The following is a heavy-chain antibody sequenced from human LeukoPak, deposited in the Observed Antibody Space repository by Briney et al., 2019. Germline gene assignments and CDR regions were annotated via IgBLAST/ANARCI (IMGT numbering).Heavy chain of an antibody. D-gene: IGHD3-10*01. Sequence: GGSLRLSCAASGFTFSSYEMNWVRQAPGKGLEGVSYISSSGRTIYYADSVKGRFTISRDNSKNSLYLQMNSLRTEDTALYYCAKDIGSGSYYPRGQYYYYMDVWGKGTTVTISS. V-gene: IGHV3-48*03. CDR3: AKDIGSGSYYPRGQYYYYMDV. CDR2: ISSSGRTI. CDR1: GFTFSSYE. J-gene: IGHJ6*03.